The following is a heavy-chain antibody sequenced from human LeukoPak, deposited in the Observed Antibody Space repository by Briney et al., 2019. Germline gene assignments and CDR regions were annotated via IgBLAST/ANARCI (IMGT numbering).Heavy chain of an antibody. CDR1: GGTFSSYA. CDR3: ARNEGSGSSKGWFDP. J-gene: IGHJ5*02. V-gene: IGHV1-69*13. Sequence: GASVTVSCNASGGTFSSYAISWVRQAPGQGLEWMGGIIPIFGTANYAQKFQGRVTITADESTSTAYMELSSLRSEDTAVYYCARNEGSGSSKGWFDPWGQGTLVTVSS. CDR2: IIPIFGTA. D-gene: IGHD3-10*01.